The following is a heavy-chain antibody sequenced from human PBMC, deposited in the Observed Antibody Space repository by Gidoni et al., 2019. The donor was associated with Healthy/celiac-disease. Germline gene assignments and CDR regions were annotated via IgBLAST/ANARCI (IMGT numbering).Heavy chain of an antibody. J-gene: IGHJ4*02. CDR3: AKTYSSSWYGGDFDY. Sequence: QVQLVESGGGVVQPGRSLRLSCAASGFTFSSYAMHWVRQAPGKGLEWVAVISYDGSNKYYADSVKGRFTISRDNSKNTLYLQMNSLRAEDTAVYYCAKTYSSSWYGGDFDYWGQGTLVTVSS. V-gene: IGHV3-30-3*01. CDR1: GFTFSSYA. CDR2: ISYDGSNK. D-gene: IGHD6-13*01.